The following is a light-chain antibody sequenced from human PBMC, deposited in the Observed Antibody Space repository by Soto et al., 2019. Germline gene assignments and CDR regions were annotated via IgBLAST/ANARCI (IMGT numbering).Light chain of an antibody. Sequence: ESVVTQSPGTLSLSPGERATLSCRASQSVTSSYLAWYQQKPGQAPRRLIYGASSRATGIPDRFSGSGSGTDFTLTISSLEPEDFAVYYCQQYGSSPRAVGQGTKVEIK. CDR2: GAS. CDR1: QSVTSSY. CDR3: QQYGSSPRA. J-gene: IGKJ1*01. V-gene: IGKV3-20*01.